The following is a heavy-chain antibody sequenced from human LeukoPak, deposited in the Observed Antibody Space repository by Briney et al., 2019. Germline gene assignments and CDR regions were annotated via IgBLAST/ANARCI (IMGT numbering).Heavy chain of an antibody. CDR3: VRWDFDF. V-gene: IGHV3-66*01. CDR1: GFTFSDYY. J-gene: IGHJ4*02. D-gene: IGHD1-26*01. CDR2: LYSGGSA. Sequence: GGSLRLSCAASGFTFSDYYMTWVRQAPGKGLEWVSTLYSGGSAFYADSVKGRFTISRDTSKNTLFLQMNSLRDEDTALYYCVRWDFDFWGQGTLVTVSS.